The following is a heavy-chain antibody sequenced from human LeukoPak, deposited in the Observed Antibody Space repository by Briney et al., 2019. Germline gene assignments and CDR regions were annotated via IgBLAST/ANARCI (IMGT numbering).Heavy chain of an antibody. CDR2: INHSGST. D-gene: IGHD6-13*01. CDR1: GGSFSGYY. CDR3: ARGLIAAAGTPWFDP. Sequence: PSETLSLTCAVNGGSFSGYYWSWIRQPPGKGLEWIGEINHSGSTNYNPSLKSRVTISVDTSKNQFSLKLSSVTAADTAVYYCARGLIAAAGTPWFDPWGQGTLVTVSS. V-gene: IGHV4-34*01. J-gene: IGHJ5*02.